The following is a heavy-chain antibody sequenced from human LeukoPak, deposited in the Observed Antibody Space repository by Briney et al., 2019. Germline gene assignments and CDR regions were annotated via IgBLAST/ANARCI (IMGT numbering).Heavy chain of an antibody. V-gene: IGHV1-8*01. CDR1: GYTFTSYD. Sequence: ASVKVSCKASGYTFTSYDINWVRQATGQGLEWMGWMNPNSGNTGYAQKFQGRVTITRNTSISTAYMELSSLRSEDTAVYYCAREVGYYDSSGYYYNWFDPWGQGTLVTVSS. D-gene: IGHD3-22*01. J-gene: IGHJ5*02. CDR2: MNPNSGNT. CDR3: AREVGYYDSSGYYYNWFDP.